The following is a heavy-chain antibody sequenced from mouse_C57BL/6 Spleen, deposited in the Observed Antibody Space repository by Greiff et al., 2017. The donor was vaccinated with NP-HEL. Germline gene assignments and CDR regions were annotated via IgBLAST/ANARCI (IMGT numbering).Heavy chain of an antibody. Sequence: QVQLQQPGTELVKPGASVKLSCKASGYTFTSYWMHWVKQRPGQGLEWIGNINPSNGGTNYNEKFKSKATLTVDKSSSTAYMQLSSLTSEDSAVYYCARSGPGYSYWYFDVWGTGTTVTVSS. J-gene: IGHJ1*03. CDR2: INPSNGGT. D-gene: IGHD2-3*01. CDR3: ARSGPGYSYWYFDV. V-gene: IGHV1-53*01. CDR1: GYTFTSYW.